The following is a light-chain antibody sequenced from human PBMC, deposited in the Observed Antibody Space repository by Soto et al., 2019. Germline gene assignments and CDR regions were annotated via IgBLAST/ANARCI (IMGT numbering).Light chain of an antibody. CDR2: GAS. Sequence: EIVLTQSPGTLSLSPGERATLSCRASQSVSSSYLAWYQQKPGQAPRLLIYGASSRATGIPDRFSGSGSGTDFTLTISRLESEDFAVYYSQHYGSSGGLFTLGPWTKVDIK. CDR1: QSVSSSY. V-gene: IGKV3-20*01. CDR3: QHYGSSGGLFT. J-gene: IGKJ3*01.